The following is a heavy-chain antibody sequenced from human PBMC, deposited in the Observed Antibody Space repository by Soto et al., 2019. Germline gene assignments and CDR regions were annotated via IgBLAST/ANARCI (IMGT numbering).Heavy chain of an antibody. V-gene: IGHV3-33*01. D-gene: IGHD6-13*01. Sequence: GGSLRLSCAASGFTFSSYGMHWVRQAPGKGLEWVAVIWYDGTNKYYTDSVKGRFTISRDSSKNTLYLQMNSLRAEDTAVYYCARDPREQQLVFYNWFDPWGQGTLVTVSS. J-gene: IGHJ5*02. CDR2: IWYDGTNK. CDR3: ARDPREQQLVFYNWFDP. CDR1: GFTFSSYG.